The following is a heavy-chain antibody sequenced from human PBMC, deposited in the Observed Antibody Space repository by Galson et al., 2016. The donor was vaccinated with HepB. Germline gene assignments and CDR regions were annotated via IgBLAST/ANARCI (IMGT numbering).Heavy chain of an antibody. D-gene: IGHD3-16*01. CDR3: AKVYVGGGYLLSQFDY. V-gene: IGHV3-23*01. CDR2: ISGRGGST. Sequence: SLRLSCAGSGFSFSSFAMSWVRQAPGKGLQWVSTISGRGGSTYYADSVKGRFTISRDNPKNTLYLQMNRLRVEDTAVYYCAKVYVGGGYLLSQFDYWGQGTLVTVSS. CDR1: GFSFSSFA. J-gene: IGHJ4*02.